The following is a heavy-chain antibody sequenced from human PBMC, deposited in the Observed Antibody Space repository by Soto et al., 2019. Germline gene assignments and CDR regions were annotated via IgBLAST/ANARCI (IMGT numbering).Heavy chain of an antibody. CDR3: ARHRQYYDTSGYQQRYFDY. CDR2: IYYSGTT. CDR1: GGSISSSPYY. D-gene: IGHD3-22*01. V-gene: IGHV4-39*01. Sequence: SETLSLTCSVSGGSISSSPYYWGWIRQPPGKGLEWLGTIYYSGTTSYNPSLKSRVIISVDTSNNQLFLKLRSVTAADTVVYYCARHRQYYDTSGYQQRYFDYWGQGTQVTVSS. J-gene: IGHJ4*02.